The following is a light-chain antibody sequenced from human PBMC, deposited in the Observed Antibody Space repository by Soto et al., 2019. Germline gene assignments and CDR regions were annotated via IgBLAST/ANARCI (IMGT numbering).Light chain of an antibody. J-gene: IGKJ1*01. CDR1: QNIRSR. V-gene: IGKV1-5*01. Sequence: DFQMTQSPSTLSASVGDIVTINFRASQNIRSRLAWFQQKPGKAPKLLIYDASSLESGVPQRFSGSGSGTEFTLTISSLQTDDFSTYYCQHYNSYSEAFGQGTKVDI. CDR2: DAS. CDR3: QHYNSYSEA.